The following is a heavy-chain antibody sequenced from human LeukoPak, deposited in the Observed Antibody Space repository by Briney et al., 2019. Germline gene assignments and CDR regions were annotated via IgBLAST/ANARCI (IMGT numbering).Heavy chain of an antibody. V-gene: IGHV3-33*01. D-gene: IGHD3-10*01. Sequence: GGSLRLSCAASGVTFSSYGMHWVRQAPGKGLEWVAVIWYDGSNKYYADSVKGRFTISRDNSKNTLYLQMNSLRAEDTAVYYCARDFSYGSVSYYYYYGMDVWGKGTTVTVSS. J-gene: IGHJ6*04. CDR1: GVTFSSYG. CDR2: IWYDGSNK. CDR3: ARDFSYGSVSYYYYYGMDV.